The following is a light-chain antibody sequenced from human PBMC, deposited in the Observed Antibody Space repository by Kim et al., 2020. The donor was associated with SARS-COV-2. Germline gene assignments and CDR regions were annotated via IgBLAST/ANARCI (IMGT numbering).Light chain of an antibody. V-gene: IGKV1-5*03. J-gene: IGKJ1*01. CDR3: QHYNTYSRT. CDR2: KAS. Sequence: DIQMTQSPSTLSASVGDRVTITCRASQSISSWLAWYQQKPGKAPKVLINKASSLESGVPSRFSGSGSGTEFTLTISSLQPDDFATYHCQHYNTYSRTFGQGTKVDIK. CDR1: QSISSW.